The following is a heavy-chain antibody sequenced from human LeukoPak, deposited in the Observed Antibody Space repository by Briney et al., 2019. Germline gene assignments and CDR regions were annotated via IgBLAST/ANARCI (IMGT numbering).Heavy chain of an antibody. CDR1: GVIISSYA. CDR3: AKDRVSPGFNWFDP. J-gene: IGHJ5*02. Sequence: AGGSLRLSCAASGVIISSYAMSWVRQAPGKRLEWVSAINGRGDNTYYADFVKGRFTISRDNSKSTVYLQMNSLRTEDTAVYYCAKDRVSPGFNWFDPWGQGTLVTVSS. V-gene: IGHV3-23*01. CDR2: INGRGDNT. D-gene: IGHD2/OR15-2a*01.